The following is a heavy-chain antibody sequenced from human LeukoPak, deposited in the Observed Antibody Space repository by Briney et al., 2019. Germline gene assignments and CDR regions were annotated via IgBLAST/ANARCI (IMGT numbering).Heavy chain of an antibody. CDR2: ISSSSSYI. Sequence: GGSLRLSCAASGFTFSSYSMNWVRQAPGKGLEWVSSISSSSSYIYYADSVKGRSTISRDNAKNSLYLQMNSLRAEDTAVYYCARDGLGARYCSSTSCPIGYWGQGTLVTVSS. V-gene: IGHV3-21*01. CDR1: GFTFSSYS. J-gene: IGHJ4*02. D-gene: IGHD2-2*01. CDR3: ARDGLGARYCSSTSCPIGY.